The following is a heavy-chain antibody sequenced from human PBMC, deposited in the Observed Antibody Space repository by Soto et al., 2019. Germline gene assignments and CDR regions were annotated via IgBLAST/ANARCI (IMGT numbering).Heavy chain of an antibody. D-gene: IGHD6-13*01. CDR1: GFTFSSYS. J-gene: IGHJ5*02. CDR2: ISSSSSYI. CDR3: ASFTHIAAALHSQGWFDP. Sequence: GGSLRLSCAASGFTFSSYSMNWARQAPGKGLEWVSSISSSSSYIYYADSVKGRFTISRDNAKNSLYLQMNSLRAEDTAVYYCASFTHIAAALHSQGWFDPWGQGTLVTVSS. V-gene: IGHV3-21*01.